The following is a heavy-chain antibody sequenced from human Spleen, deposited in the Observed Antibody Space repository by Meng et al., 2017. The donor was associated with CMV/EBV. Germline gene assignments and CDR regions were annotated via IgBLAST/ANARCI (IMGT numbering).Heavy chain of an antibody. CDR3: ARDPAVTTWGYFDY. Sequence: GESLKISCAASGFTFSSYAMHWVRQAPGKGLEWVAVISYDGSNKYYADSVKGRFTISRDNSKNTLYLQMNSLRAEDTAVYYCARDPAVTTWGYFDYWGQGTLVTVSS. CDR2: ISYDGSNK. J-gene: IGHJ4*02. D-gene: IGHD4-17*01. CDR1: GFTFSSYA. V-gene: IGHV3-30-3*01.